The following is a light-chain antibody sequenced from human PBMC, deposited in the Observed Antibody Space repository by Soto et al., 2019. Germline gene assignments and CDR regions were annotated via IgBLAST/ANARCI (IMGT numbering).Light chain of an antibody. J-gene: IGKJ1*01. V-gene: IGKV3-20*01. CDR2: AAS. CDR3: QQYGNSPRT. Sequence: EIVLTQSPGTLSLSPGERATLSCRASQSVSSSYLAWYQQKPGRAPRLLSYAASSRATGIPDRFSGSGSGTDFTLTISRLEPDDFAVYYGQQYGNSPRTFGQGTRVEIK. CDR1: QSVSSSY.